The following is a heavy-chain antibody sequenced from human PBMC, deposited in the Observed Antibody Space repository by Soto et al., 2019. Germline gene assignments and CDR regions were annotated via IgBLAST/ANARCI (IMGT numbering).Heavy chain of an antibody. J-gene: IGHJ4*02. CDR3: ARVGSGYDY. D-gene: IGHD5-12*01. Sequence: VQLVESGGGLVQPGGSLRLSCAASGFTFSSYSMHWVRHAPGKGLEYVSAIDSNGGNTYYANSVKGRFTISRDNSKNTLYLHMGSLRVEDMAVYYCARVGSGYDYWGQGTLVTVSS. CDR2: IDSNGGNT. CDR1: GFTFSSYS. V-gene: IGHV3-64*01.